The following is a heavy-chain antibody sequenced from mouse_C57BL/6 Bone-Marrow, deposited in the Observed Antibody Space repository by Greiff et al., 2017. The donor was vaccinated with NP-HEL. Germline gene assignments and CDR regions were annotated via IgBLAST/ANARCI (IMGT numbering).Heavy chain of an antibody. CDR1: GYTFTSYW. CDR3: AREACITTVVAYYFDY. CDR2: IDPSDSYT. V-gene: IGHV1-69*01. Sequence: QVQLQQPGAELVMPGASVKLSCKASGYTFTSYWMHWVKQRPGQGLEWIGEIDPSDSYTNYNQKFKGKSTLTVDKSSCTAYMQLSSLTSEDSAVYYCAREACITTVVAYYFDYWGQGTTLTVSS. D-gene: IGHD1-1*01. J-gene: IGHJ2*01.